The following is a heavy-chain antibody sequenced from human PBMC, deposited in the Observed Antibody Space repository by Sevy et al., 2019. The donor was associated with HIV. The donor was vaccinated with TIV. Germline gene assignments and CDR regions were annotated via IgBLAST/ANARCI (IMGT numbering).Heavy chain of an antibody. CDR3: ARDHCTDGVCFRSGYFDY. V-gene: IGHV3-30*04. CDR2: ISFDGRNE. D-gene: IGHD2-8*01. J-gene: IGHJ4*01. Sequence: GGSLRLSCAASGFTFGNHAIHWVRQAPGKGLEWVAIISFDGRNEHYAGSVKGRFTISRDNSKKMVYLQMTNLRSEDAAVYYCARDHCTDGVCFRSGYFDYWGQGTLVTVSS. CDR1: GFTFGNHA.